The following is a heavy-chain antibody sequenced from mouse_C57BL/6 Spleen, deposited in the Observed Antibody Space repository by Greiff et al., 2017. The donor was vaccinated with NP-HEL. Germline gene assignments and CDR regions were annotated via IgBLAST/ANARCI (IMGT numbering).Heavy chain of an antibody. J-gene: IGHJ2*01. D-gene: IGHD2-3*01. CDR2: IDPSDSET. CDR3: ARRGIYDGYGFDY. Sequence: QVQLQQSGAELVRPGSSVKLSCKASGYTFTSYWMHWVKQRPIQGLEWIGNIDPSDSETHYNQKFKDKATLTVDKSSSTAYMQLSSLTSEDSAVYYCARRGIYDGYGFDYWGQGTTLTVSS. CDR1: GYTFTSYW. V-gene: IGHV1-52*01.